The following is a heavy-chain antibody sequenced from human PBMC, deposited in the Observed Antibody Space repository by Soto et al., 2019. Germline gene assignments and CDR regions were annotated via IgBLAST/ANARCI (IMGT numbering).Heavy chain of an antibody. D-gene: IGHD3-9*01. J-gene: IGHJ6*02. CDR3: ARARGSDSLTGFYSGMDV. CDR2: IDPSDSYI. Sequence: PRESLKISCKGSGYRFTTYWITWVRQMPGKGQEWMGRIDPSDSYINYSPSFEGHVTFSVDRSISTAYLHWGSLRASDTAMYYCARARGSDSLTGFYSGMDVWGQGTTVTVSS. CDR1: GYRFTTYW. V-gene: IGHV5-10-1*01.